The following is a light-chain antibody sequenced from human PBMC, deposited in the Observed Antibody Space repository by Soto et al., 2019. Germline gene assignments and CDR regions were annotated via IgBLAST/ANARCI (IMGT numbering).Light chain of an antibody. CDR3: QQYYITPLT. CDR1: QSVLYSTNNKNY. Sequence: DIVMTQSPDSLAVSLGERATINCKSSQSVLYSTNNKNYLAWYQQKPGQPPKLLIYWATTRESGVTDRFSGRGSGTDFTLTISSLQAEDVAVYYCQQYYITPLTFGGGTKVEIK. CDR2: WAT. J-gene: IGKJ4*01. V-gene: IGKV4-1*01.